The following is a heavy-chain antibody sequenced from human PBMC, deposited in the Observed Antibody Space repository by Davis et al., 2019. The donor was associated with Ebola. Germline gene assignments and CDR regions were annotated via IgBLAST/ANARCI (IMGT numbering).Heavy chain of an antibody. J-gene: IGHJ4*02. V-gene: IGHV4-39*01. CDR3: ATHSGGSYYYFDY. CDR2: IYYSGIT. Sequence: MPSETLSLTCTVSGGSIISSSSYWGWIRQPPRKGLEWIGSIYYSGITYYNPSLKSRVTISVDTSKNQFSLNLSSVTAADTAVYYCATHSGGSYYYFDYWGQGTLGTVSS. D-gene: IGHD1-26*01. CDR1: GGSIISSSSY.